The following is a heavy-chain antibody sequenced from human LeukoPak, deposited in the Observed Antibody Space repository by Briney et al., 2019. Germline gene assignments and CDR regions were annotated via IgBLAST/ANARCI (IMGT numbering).Heavy chain of an antibody. J-gene: IGHJ6*02. Sequence: SETLSLTCTVSGGSITNYYWSWIRQPPGMGLEWIGYVYYTGSTDYNPSLKSRVTLSVDTSKNQFSLKLSSVTAADTAVYYCARDDLLLWFGELLRGMDVWGQGTTVTVSS. D-gene: IGHD3-10*01. CDR1: GGSITNYY. V-gene: IGHV4-59*12. CDR3: ARDDLLLWFGELLRGMDV. CDR2: VYYTGST.